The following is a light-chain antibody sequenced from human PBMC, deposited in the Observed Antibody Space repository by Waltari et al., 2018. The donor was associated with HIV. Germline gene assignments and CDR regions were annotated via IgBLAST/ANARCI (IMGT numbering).Light chain of an antibody. J-gene: IGKJ3*01. V-gene: IGKV4-1*01. CDR2: WAS. Sequence: DIVMTEPSYSPAVSLGERATINCKSNQSLFYKSNNTNYLAWYQQKAGQPPKLLIYWASTRETGVPDRFRGSGSGTDFTLTSSILQAEDVSVYYCQQYYSAPVTFDPGTKVDLK. CDR3: QQYYSAPVT. CDR1: QSLFYKSNNTNY.